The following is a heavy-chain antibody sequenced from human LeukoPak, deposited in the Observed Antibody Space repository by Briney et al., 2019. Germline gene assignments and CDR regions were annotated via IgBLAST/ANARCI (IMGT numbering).Heavy chain of an antibody. Sequence: GGSLRLSCAASGFTFSSYAMSWVRQAPGKGLEWVSVIYSGGSTYYADSVKGRFTISRDNSKNTLYLQMNSLRAEDTAVYYCARRYGDYVEFDYWGQGTLVTVSS. CDR2: IYSGGST. CDR1: GFTFSSYA. V-gene: IGHV3-66*01. J-gene: IGHJ4*02. D-gene: IGHD4-17*01. CDR3: ARRYGDYVEFDY.